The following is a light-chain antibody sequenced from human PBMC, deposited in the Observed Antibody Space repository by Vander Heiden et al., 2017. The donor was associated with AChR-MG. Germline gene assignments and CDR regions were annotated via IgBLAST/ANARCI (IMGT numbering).Light chain of an antibody. J-gene: IGKJ5*01. CDR2: LGS. CDR3: MQDLQTLT. V-gene: IGKV2-28*01. Sequence: DIVMTQSPLSLPVTPGESASISCRSSQSLLHSNGYNYLDWYLQKPGQSPQLLIYLGSNRASGVPDRFSGSGSGTDFTLKISRVEAEDVGVYYCMQDLQTLTFGQGTRLEIK. CDR1: QSLLHSNGYNY.